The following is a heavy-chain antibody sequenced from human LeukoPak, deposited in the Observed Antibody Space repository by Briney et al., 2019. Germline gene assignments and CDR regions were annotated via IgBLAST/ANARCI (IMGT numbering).Heavy chain of an antibody. J-gene: IGHJ5*02. CDR1: GGTFSSYA. Sequence: SVKVSCKASGGTFSSYAISWVRQAPGQGLEWMGGIIPIFGTANYAQKFQGRVTITADESTSTAYMELSSLRSEDTAVYYCALGWGGYCSSTSCYAMIDPWGQGTLVTVSS. V-gene: IGHV1-69*13. CDR2: IIPIFGTA. CDR3: ALGWGGYCSSTSCYAMIDP. D-gene: IGHD2-2*01.